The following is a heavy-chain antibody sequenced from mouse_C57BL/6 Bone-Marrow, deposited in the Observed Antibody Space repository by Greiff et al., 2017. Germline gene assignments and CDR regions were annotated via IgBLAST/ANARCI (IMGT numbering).Heavy chain of an antibody. V-gene: IGHV5-6*01. J-gene: IGHJ2*01. CDR3: ARHELRLSDY. Sequence: EVNLVESGGDLVKPGGSLKLSCAASGFTFSSYGMSWVRQTPDKRLEWVATISSGGSYTYYPDSVKGRFTIARDNAKNTLYLQMSSLESEDTAIYYCARHELRLSDYWGQGTTRTVSS. CDR1: GFTFSSYG. CDR2: ISSGGSYT. D-gene: IGHD2-4*01.